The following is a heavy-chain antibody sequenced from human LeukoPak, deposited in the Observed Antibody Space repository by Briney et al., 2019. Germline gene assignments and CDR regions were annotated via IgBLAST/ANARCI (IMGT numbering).Heavy chain of an antibody. D-gene: IGHD4-17*01. V-gene: IGHV3-9*01. J-gene: IGHJ3*02. CDR1: GFSFDDYA. CDR3: AKDLDYGDYGAFDI. Sequence: QSGGSLRLSCAASGFSFDDYAMHWVRQAPGKGLEWVSGISWNSGSIGYADSVKGRFTISRDNTKNSLHLQMNSLRAEDTALYYCAKDLDYGDYGAFDIWGQGTMVTVSS. CDR2: ISWNSGSI.